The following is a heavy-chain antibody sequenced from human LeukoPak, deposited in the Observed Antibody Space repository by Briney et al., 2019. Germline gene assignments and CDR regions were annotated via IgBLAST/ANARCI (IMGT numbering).Heavy chain of an antibody. CDR2: IGTAGDT. CDR3: ARAGKEYQFHGMDV. Sequence: GGSLRLSCVASGFPISTYDMFWVRQPTGKGLEWVSVIGTAGDTYYPDSVKDRFTISRDNVRNSLYLQMINLRAGDTAIYYCARAGKEYQFHGMDVWGQGSTVTVSS. D-gene: IGHD2-2*01. CDR1: GFPISTYD. J-gene: IGHJ6*02. V-gene: IGHV3-13*01.